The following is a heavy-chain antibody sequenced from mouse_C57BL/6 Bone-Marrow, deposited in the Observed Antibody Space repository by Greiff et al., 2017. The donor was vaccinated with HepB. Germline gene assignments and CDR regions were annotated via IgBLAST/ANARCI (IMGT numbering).Heavy chain of an antibody. D-gene: IGHD1-1*01. CDR1: GFTFSSYG. J-gene: IGHJ3*01. CDR3: ARHGSSSAWFAY. Sequence: DVHLVESGGDLVKPGGSLKLSCAASGFTFSSYGMSWVRQTPDKRLEWVATISSGGSYTYYPDSVKGRFTISRDNAKNTLYLQMSSLKSEDTAMYYCARHGSSSAWFAYWGQETLVTVSA. V-gene: IGHV5-6*01. CDR2: ISSGGSYT.